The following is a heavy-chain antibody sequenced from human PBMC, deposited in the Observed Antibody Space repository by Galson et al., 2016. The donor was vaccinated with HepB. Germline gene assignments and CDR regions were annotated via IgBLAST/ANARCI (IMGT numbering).Heavy chain of an antibody. CDR2: ISTGSTYT. D-gene: IGHD1-1*01. Sequence: SLRLSCAASGFSFSDYYMSWIRQAPGKGPEWLSYISTGSTYTNYTDSVKGRFTISRDNAKNSLYLQMTSLRAEDTAVYYCARIFEETGTRQNNYYHALDVWGQGTTVTVSS. J-gene: IGHJ6*02. CDR1: GFSFSDYY. CDR3: ARIFEETGTRQNNYYHALDV. V-gene: IGHV3-11*03.